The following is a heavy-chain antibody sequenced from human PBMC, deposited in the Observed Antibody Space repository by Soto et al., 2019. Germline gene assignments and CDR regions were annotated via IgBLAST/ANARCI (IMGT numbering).Heavy chain of an antibody. CDR3: ASSYGSGYRAFDY. D-gene: IGHD3-10*01. CDR2: INPILSMS. Sequence: QVQLVQSGAEVKRPGSSVKVSCKASGDTFTFYSINWVRQAPGLGLEWMGRINPILSMSNYAQRFQGRVTMVAVKATSTAYMGLSSLRSEDTATYYCASSYGSGYRAFDYWGWGALVTVSS. CDR1: GDTFTFYS. J-gene: IGHJ4*02. V-gene: IGHV1-69*02.